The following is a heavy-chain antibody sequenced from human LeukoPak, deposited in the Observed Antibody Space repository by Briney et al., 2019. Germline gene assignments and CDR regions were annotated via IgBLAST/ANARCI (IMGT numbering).Heavy chain of an antibody. D-gene: IGHD6-13*01. CDR2: INHSGST. J-gene: IGHJ5*02. CDR1: GGSFSGYY. V-gene: IGHV4-34*01. CDR3: ARGSIAAAGTGWFDP. Sequence: SATLSLPFAVYGGSFSGYYWSWIRQPPGKGLEWIGEINHSGSTNYNPSLKSRVTISVDTSKNQFSLKLSSVTAADTAVYYCARGSIAAAGTGWFDPWGQGTLVTVSS.